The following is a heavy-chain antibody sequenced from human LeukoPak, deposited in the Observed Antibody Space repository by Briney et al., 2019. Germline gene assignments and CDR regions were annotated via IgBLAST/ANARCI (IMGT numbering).Heavy chain of an antibody. Sequence: GGSLRLSCAASGFTFSSYAMHWVRQAPGKGLEWVAVISYDGSNKYYADSVKGRFTISRDNSKNTLYLQMNSLRAEDTAVYYCARDLAGITMIVVVSAFDIWGQGTMVTVSS. CDR3: ARDLAGITMIVVVSAFDI. CDR2: ISYDGSNK. CDR1: GFTFSSYA. J-gene: IGHJ3*02. V-gene: IGHV3-30-3*01. D-gene: IGHD3-22*01.